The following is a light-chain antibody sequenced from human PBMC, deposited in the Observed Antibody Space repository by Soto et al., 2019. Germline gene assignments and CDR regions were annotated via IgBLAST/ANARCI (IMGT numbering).Light chain of an antibody. CDR3: QQYNNWHPVT. CDR1: QSVSSN. V-gene: IGKV3-15*01. CDR2: GAS. Sequence: EIVMTQSPATLSVSPGERATLSCRASQSVSSNLAWYQQKPGQAPRLLIYGASTRATGIPARFSGSGSGTEFTLTISSLLSEDFAVYYCQQYNNWHPVTFGGGTKVEIK. J-gene: IGKJ4*01.